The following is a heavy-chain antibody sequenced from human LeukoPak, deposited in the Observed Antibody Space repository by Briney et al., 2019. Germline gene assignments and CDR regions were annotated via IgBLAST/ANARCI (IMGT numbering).Heavy chain of an antibody. V-gene: IGHV5-51*01. CDR1: GYSFTSYW. D-gene: IGHD6-13*01. CDR2: IYPGDSDT. Sequence: GESLQISCKGSGYSFTSYWIGWVRQMPGKGREWRGIIYPGDSDTRYSPSFQGQVTISADKSISTAYLQWSSLKASDTAMYYCARFGYSSSWYQGGFQHWGQGTLVTVSS. J-gene: IGHJ1*01. CDR3: ARFGYSSSWYQGGFQH.